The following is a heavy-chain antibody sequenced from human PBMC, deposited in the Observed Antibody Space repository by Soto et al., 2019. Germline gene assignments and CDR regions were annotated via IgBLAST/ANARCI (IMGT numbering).Heavy chain of an antibody. J-gene: IGHJ4*02. CDR3: ATDIIWRSGWPF. D-gene: IGHD6-19*01. CDR2: FDPEDGET. CDR1: GYTLTELS. Sequence: ASVKVSCKVSGYTLTELSMHWVRQAPGKGLEWMGGFDPEDGETIYAQKFQGRVTMTEDTSTDTAYMELSSLRSEDTAVYYCATDIIWRSGWPFWRQGTLVTVSS. V-gene: IGHV1-24*01.